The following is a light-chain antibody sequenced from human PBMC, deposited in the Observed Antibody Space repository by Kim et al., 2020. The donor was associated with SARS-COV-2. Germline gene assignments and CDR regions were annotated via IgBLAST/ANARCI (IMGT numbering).Light chain of an antibody. Sequence: AIRLTQSPSSLSAVTGDRVTITCRASQAISNYLAWYQQQPGKAPRLLIYDASSLQSGVPSRYTGSGSGTEFTLTISLQSEDFATYYCQQYYTYPHLTFGGGTKVEIK. J-gene: IGKJ4*01. CDR3: QQYYTYPHLT. CDR1: QAISNY. V-gene: IGKV1-8*01. CDR2: DAS.